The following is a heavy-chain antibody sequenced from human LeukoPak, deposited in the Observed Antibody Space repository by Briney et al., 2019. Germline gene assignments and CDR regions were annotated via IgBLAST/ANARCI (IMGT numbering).Heavy chain of an antibody. D-gene: IGHD4-23*01. J-gene: IGHJ4*02. CDR1: GFTFSSYS. CDR3: ARPSDYGGSPLYFDY. V-gene: IGHV3-48*01. Sequence: GGSLRLSCAASGFTFSSYSMNWVRQAPGKGLEWVSYISSSSSTIYYADSVKGRFTISRDNAKNSLYLQMNSLRAEDTAVYSCARPSDYGGSPLYFDYWGQGTLVTVSS. CDR2: ISSSSSTI.